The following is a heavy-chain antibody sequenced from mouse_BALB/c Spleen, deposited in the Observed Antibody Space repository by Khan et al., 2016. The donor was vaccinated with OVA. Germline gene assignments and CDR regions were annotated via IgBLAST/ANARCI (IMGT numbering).Heavy chain of an antibody. Sequence: LVKTGASVKISCKASGYSFTGYYMHWVKQSHGKSLEWIGYISCYNGSTTYNQKFKGKATFTVDTSSSPVYMQFNSLTSEDYAVYYCARGDYYGSSSFAYWGQGTLFTVSA. CDR1: GYSFTGYY. V-gene: IGHV1S34*01. CDR3: ARGDYYGSSSFAY. CDR2: ISCYNGST. D-gene: IGHD1-1*01. J-gene: IGHJ3*01.